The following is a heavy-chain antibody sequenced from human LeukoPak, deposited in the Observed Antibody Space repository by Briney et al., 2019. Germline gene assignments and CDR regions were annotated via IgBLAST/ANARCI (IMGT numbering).Heavy chain of an antibody. CDR2: ISRCSSDI. V-gene: IGHV3-21*01. CDR1: GLTFSSYS. D-gene: IGHD2-15*01. J-gene: IGHJ4*02. CDR3: ARGEGYCSGGTCYSGDFYYFDY. Sequence: PGGSLRLSCAASGLTFSSYSMNWVRKAPGKGLEWVSSISRCSSDIYYADSVKGRFIISRDNAKNSVFLQMNSLRVEYTAVYYCARGEGYCSGGTCYSGDFYYFDYWGQGTLVTVSS.